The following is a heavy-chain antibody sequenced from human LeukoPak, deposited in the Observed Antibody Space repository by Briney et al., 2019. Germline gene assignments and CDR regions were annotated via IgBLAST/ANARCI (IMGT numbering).Heavy chain of an antibody. CDR1: GYTLTELS. V-gene: IGHV1-24*01. CDR3: ASLGYSYGLDYYYYMDV. D-gene: IGHD5-18*01. CDR2: FDPEDGET. J-gene: IGHJ6*03. Sequence: ASVKVSCKVSGYTLTELSMHWVRQAPGKGREWMGGFDPEDGETIYAQKFQGRVTMTEDTSTDTAYMELSSLRSDDTAVYYCASLGYSYGLDYYYYMDVWGKGTTVTVSS.